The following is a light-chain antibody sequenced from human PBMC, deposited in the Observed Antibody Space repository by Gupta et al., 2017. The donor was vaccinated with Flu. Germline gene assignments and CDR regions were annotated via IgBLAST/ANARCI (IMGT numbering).Light chain of an antibody. CDR1: QSVSNSY. CDR3: QQYGSSPPVT. CDR2: DAS. V-gene: IGKV3-20*01. J-gene: IGKJ5*01. Sequence: EIALTQSPGTLSMSPGERATLSCRASQSVSNSYLAWYHQKRGQAPRLLIYDASTRATGIPDRFSGSGSGTDFTLTITRLEPEDFAVYYCQQYGSSPPVTFGQGTRMEIK.